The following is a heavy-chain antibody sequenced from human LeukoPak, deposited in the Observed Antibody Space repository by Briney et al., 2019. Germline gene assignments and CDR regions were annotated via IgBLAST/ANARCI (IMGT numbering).Heavy chain of an antibody. CDR1: GYTFTSYD. CDR3: ARGPLGGAGYYYYGMDV. V-gene: IGHV1-8*01. J-gene: IGHJ6*02. CDR2: MNPNSGNI. Sequence: GASVTVSCKASGYTFTSYDINWVRQATGQGLEWMGWMNPNSGNIGYAQKFQGRVTMTRNTSISTAYMELSSLRSEDTAVYYCARGPLGGAGYYYYGMDVWGQGTTVTVSS.